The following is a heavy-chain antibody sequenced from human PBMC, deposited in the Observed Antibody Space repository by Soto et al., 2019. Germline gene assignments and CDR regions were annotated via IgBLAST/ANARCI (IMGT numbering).Heavy chain of an antibody. CDR2: IIPIFGTA. V-gene: IGHV1-69*12. CDR3: ARGGRCYLQLCEWFDP. CDR1: GGTFSSYA. D-gene: IGHD2-15*01. J-gene: IGHJ5*02. Sequence: QVQLVQSGAEVKKPGSSVKVSCKASGGTFSSYAISWVRQAPGQGLEWMGGIIPIFGTANYAQKFQGRVTITADESTRTAYMKLSSLRSEDTAGYYCARGGRCYLQLCEWFDPWGQGTLVTVSS.